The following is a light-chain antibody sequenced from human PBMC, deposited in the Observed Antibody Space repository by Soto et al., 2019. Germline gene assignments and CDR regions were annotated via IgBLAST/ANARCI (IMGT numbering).Light chain of an antibody. V-gene: IGKV3-20*01. J-gene: IGKJ1*01. Sequence: EIVLTQSPGTLSLSPGERATLSCRASQSVSSSYVAWYQQKPGQAPRLLIYGASSRATGIPDRFSGSGSGTDFTLTISRLETEDFAVYYCQQYGSSPRTFGQGTKVEIE. CDR3: QQYGSSPRT. CDR2: GAS. CDR1: QSVSSSY.